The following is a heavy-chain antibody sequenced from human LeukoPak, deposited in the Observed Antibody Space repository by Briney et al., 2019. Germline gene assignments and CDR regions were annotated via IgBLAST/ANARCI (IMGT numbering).Heavy chain of an antibody. Sequence: GGTLRLSCAASGFNFSDYGMIWVRQAPGKGLEWVSGISGRDYSDHADSVKGRFTISRDNSKNTLYLQMNSLRAEDTALYYCAKSRNFYYYYMEVSGRGTKVTISS. CDR2: ISGRDYS. CDR1: GFNFSDYG. CDR3: AKSRNFYYYYMEV. J-gene: IGHJ6*03. V-gene: IGHV3-23*01.